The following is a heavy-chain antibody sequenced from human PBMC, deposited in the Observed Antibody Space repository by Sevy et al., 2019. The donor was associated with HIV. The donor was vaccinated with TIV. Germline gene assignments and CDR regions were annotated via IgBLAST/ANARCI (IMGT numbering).Heavy chain of an antibody. CDR2: ICGPGYKT. Sequence: AGSLRLSCAASGFTFNTHAMNWVRQAPGKELEWVSTICGPGYKTYYADSVRGRFTISRDNSQNPVHLQMNSLRAADPALYYCTRGLNPALESMLEMIRRTRKGFDLWGQGTMVTVSS. D-gene: IGHD2-8*01. CDR1: GFTFNTHA. V-gene: IGHV3-23*01. J-gene: IGHJ3*01. CDR3: TRGLNPALESMLEMIRRTRKGFDL.